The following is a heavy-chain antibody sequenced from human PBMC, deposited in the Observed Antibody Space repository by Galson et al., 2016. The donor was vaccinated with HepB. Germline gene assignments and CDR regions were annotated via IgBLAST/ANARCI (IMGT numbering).Heavy chain of an antibody. Sequence: SLRLSCAGFGFIFSNYWMNWVRQAPGEGLEWVANIKPDGSEKDYVASVKGRFTISRDNAKKLMYLDMSSLRAEDTAVSYCASARIYSAAGNHYDAFDIWGQGTMVTVSS. CDR2: IKPDGSEK. CDR1: GFIFSNYW. D-gene: IGHD6-13*01. CDR3: ASARIYSAAGNHYDAFDI. V-gene: IGHV3-7*01. J-gene: IGHJ3*02.